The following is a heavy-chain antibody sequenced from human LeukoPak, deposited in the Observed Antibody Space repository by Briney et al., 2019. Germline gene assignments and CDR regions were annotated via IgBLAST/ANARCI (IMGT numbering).Heavy chain of an antibody. V-gene: IGHV3-53*01. CDR1: GFTLSGTH. J-gene: IGHJ4*02. Sequence: GGSLRLSCAASGFTLSGTHMGWLRQAPGKGLEWVASMDTGGTRYYADSVTGRFTISRDNSKNSLYLHMNSLRAEDTAVYYCAKDEATSGGGLASWGQGSLVSVSS. D-gene: IGHD3-16*01. CDR3: AKDEATSGGGLAS. CDR2: MDTGGTR.